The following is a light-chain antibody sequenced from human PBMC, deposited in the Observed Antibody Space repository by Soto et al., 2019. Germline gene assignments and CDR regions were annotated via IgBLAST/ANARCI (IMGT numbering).Light chain of an antibody. J-gene: IGLJ2*01. CDR1: SSDVGSYNL. CDR2: EGT. V-gene: IGLV2-23*01. Sequence: QSALTQPASVSGSPGQSITISCTGTSSDVGSYNLVSWYQQHPGKAPKLMIYEGTTRPSGVSNRFSGSKSGNTASLTISGLQAEDEADYYCCSYAGIGTVIFGGGTKLTVL. CDR3: CSYAGIGTVI.